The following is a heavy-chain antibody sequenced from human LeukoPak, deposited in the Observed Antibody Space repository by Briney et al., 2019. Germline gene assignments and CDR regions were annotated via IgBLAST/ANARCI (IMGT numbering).Heavy chain of an antibody. J-gene: IGHJ6*03. CDR3: ASQGHHGKIVGTTLSYFYMDV. CDR2: INHSGST. V-gene: IGHV4-34*01. Sequence: SETLSLTCAVYGGSFSGYYWSWIRQPPEKGLEWIGEINHSGSTNYNPSLKSRVTISVDTSKNQFSLKLSSVTAADTAFYYCASQGHHGKIVGTTLSYFYMDVWGKGTTVTVSS. D-gene: IGHD1-26*01. CDR1: GGSFSGYY.